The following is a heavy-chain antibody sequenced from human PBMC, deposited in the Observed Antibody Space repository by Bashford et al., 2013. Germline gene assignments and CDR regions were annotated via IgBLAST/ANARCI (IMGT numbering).Heavy chain of an antibody. J-gene: IGHJ4*02. CDR3: ASRTGDRVYFDY. D-gene: IGHD7-27*01. CDR1: GYTFTNYG. Sequence: ASVKVSCRASGYTFTNYGISWVRQDPGQVFEWMGWVSGYNGKTNYAQKFQGRVTITADESTSTAYMELSSLRSEDTAVYYCASRTGDRVYFDYWGQGTLVTVSS. V-gene: IGHV1-18*04. CDR2: VSGYNGKT.